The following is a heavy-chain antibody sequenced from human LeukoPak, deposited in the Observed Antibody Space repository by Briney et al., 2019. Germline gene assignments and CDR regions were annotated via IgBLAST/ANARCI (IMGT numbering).Heavy chain of an antibody. J-gene: IGHJ4*02. CDR2: ISSSGSTI. D-gene: IGHD4-17*01. CDR1: GFTFSSYE. CDR3: ARVGHYGDYTFDY. V-gene: IGHV3-48*03. Sequence: GGSLRLSCAASGFTFSSYEMNWVRQAPGKGLEWVSYISSSGSTIYYADSVKGRFTISRDNAKNSLYLQMNSLRAEDTAVYYCARVGHYGDYTFDYWGQGTLVTVSS.